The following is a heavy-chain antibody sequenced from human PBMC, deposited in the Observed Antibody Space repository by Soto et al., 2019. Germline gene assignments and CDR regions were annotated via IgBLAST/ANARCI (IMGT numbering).Heavy chain of an antibody. CDR1: GDSISNLDYF. Sequence: ASETLSLTCSVSGDSISNLDYFWAWIRQPPGQALEYIGYIYKSAATYYNPSFESRVAISVDTSKSQFSLNVTSVTAADTAVYFCARGRYCLTGRCFPNWFDSWGQGALVTVSS. V-gene: IGHV4-30-4*01. D-gene: IGHD7-27*01. CDR2: IYKSAAT. J-gene: IGHJ5*01. CDR3: ARGRYCLTGRCFPNWFDS.